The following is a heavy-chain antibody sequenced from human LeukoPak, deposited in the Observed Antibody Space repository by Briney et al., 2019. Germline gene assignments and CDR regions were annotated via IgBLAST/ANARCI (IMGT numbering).Heavy chain of an antibody. J-gene: IGHJ6*03. V-gene: IGHV1-46*01. Sequence: RRASVKVSCKASGYTFSSYGFGWVRQAPGQGFEWMGIINPSGGSTSYAQKFQGRVTMTRDMSTSTVYMELSSLRSEDTAVYYCARDLIAAAGTTVYYYYYMDVWGKGTTVTVSS. CDR3: ARDLIAAAGTTVYYYYYMDV. CDR2: INPSGGST. D-gene: IGHD6-13*01. CDR1: GYTFSSYG.